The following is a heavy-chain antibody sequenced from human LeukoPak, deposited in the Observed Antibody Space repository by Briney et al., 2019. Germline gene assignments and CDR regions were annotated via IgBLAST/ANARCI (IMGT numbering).Heavy chain of an antibody. CDR3: ARTDYDFWSGHMDV. D-gene: IGHD3-3*01. CDR2: INPNSGGT. V-gene: IGHV1-2*02. J-gene: IGHJ6*03. CDR1: GYTFTGYY. Sequence: ASVKVSCKASGYTFTGYYMHWVRQAPGQGLEWMGWINPNSGGTNYAQKFQGRGTMTRDTSISTAYMELSRLRSHDTAVYYCARTDYDFWSGHMDVWGKGTTVTVSS.